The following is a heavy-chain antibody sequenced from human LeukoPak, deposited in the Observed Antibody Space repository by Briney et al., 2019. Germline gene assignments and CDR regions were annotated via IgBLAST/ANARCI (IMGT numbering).Heavy chain of an antibody. CDR2: IYHSGST. D-gene: IGHD3-3*01. CDR1: GYSISSGYY. Sequence: PSETLSLTCTVSGYSISSGYYWGWIRQPPGKGLEWIGSIYHSGSTYYNPSLKSRVTISVDTSKNQFSLKLSSVTTADTAVYYCASLFPHGLDFWSRNWYFDLWGRGTLVTVSS. CDR3: ASLFPHGLDFWSRNWYFDL. V-gene: IGHV4-38-2*02. J-gene: IGHJ2*01.